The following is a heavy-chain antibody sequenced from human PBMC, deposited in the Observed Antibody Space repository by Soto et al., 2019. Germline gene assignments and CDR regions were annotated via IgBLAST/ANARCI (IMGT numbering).Heavy chain of an antibody. CDR3: ASDPGWGAVADYGLDV. Sequence: SVKVSCKASGYTFTSYDINWVRQATGQGLEWMGSINPNTGNTVYAPKFQGRVTMTRNTSISTAYMELSSLRSDDSAVYYCASDPGWGAVADYGLDVWGQGTTVTVSS. V-gene: IGHV1-8*01. J-gene: IGHJ6*02. CDR1: GYTFTSYD. CDR2: INPNTGNT. D-gene: IGHD6-19*01.